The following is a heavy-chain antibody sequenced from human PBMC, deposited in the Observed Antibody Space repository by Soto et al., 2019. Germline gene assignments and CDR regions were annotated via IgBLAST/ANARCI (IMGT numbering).Heavy chain of an antibody. D-gene: IGHD3-16*02. CDR2: IIPIFGTA. J-gene: IGHJ4*02. V-gene: IGHV1-69*13. CDR3: AGGLGELSSNYFDY. Sequence: GASGKVSCKASGGTFSSYAISWVRQAPGQGLEWMGGIIPIFGTANYAQKFQGRVTITADESTSTAYMELSSLRSEDTAVYYCAGGLGELSSNYFDYWGQGTLVTVSS. CDR1: GGTFSSYA.